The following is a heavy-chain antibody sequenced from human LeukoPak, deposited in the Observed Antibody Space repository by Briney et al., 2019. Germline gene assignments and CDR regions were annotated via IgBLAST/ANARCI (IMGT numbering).Heavy chain of an antibody. CDR1: GGSISSYY. D-gene: IGHD5/OR15-5a*01. CDR3: ARGVYLLGFDY. V-gene: IGHV4-59*01. Sequence: SETLSLTCTVSGGSISSYYWSWIRQPPGKGLEWIGYIYYSGSTNYNPSLKSRVTISVDTSKNQFSLKLSSVTAADTAVYYCARGVYLLGFDYWGQGTLVTVSS. CDR2: IYYSGST. J-gene: IGHJ4*02.